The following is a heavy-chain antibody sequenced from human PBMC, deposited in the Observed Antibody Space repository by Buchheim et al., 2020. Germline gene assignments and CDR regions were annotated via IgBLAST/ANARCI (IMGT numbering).Heavy chain of an antibody. V-gene: IGHV4-39*01. CDR3: ARTVGAVAGYFDY. Sequence: QLQLQESGPGLVKPSETLSLTCTVPGGSISSSSYYWGWIRQPPGKGLEWIGSVYYSGSTYYNPSLKSRVTISVDTSKNQFSLKLSSVTAADTAVYYCARTVGAVAGYFDYWGQGTL. D-gene: IGHD6-19*01. CDR1: GGSISSSSYY. J-gene: IGHJ4*02. CDR2: VYYSGST.